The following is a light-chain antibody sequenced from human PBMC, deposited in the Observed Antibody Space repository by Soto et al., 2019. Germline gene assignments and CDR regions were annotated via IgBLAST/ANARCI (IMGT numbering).Light chain of an antibody. CDR1: QSSGSNF. Sequence: VLTQSPGTLSLSPVERATISCKTSQSSGSNFLAWYQQKPGQAPRLLIYASSNRATGIPDRFTGSGSGTDFTLTISRLEPEDFAVYYCQQYGSSPRTFGQGTKVDIK. V-gene: IGKV3-20*01. J-gene: IGKJ1*01. CDR3: QQYGSSPRT. CDR2: ASS.